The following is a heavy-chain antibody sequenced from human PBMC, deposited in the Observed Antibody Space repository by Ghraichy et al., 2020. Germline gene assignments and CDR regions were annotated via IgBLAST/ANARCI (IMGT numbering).Heavy chain of an antibody. V-gene: IGHV1-24*01. CDR3: ATEKWLPGAFDI. CDR1: GYTLTELS. CDR2: FDPEDGET. D-gene: IGHD5-12*01. Sequence: ASVKVSCKVSGYTLTELSMHWVRQAPGKGLEWMGGFDPEDGETIYAQKIQGRVTMTEDTSTDTAYMELSSLRSEDTAVYYCATEKWLPGAFDIWGQGTMVTVSS. J-gene: IGHJ3*02.